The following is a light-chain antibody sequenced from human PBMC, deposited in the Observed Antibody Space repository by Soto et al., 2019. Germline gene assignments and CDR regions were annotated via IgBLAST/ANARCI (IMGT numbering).Light chain of an antibody. Sequence: EIVLTQSPATLSLSPGERATLSCRASQSVSSYLAWYQQKPGQAPRLLIYDASNRATGIPARFSGSGSGTDFPLTISSLEPEDFAVYYCQQRSNWPRLVGPGTKVD. CDR1: QSVSSY. V-gene: IGKV3-11*01. CDR3: QQRSNWPRL. CDR2: DAS. J-gene: IGKJ3*01.